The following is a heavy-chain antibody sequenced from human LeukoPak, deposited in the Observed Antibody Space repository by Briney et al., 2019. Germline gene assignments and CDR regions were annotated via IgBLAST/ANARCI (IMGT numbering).Heavy chain of an antibody. CDR3: ARARFGYYYDSSGYNRNCFDY. J-gene: IGHJ4*02. Sequence: PSETLSLTXAVYGGSFRGYYWSWIRQPPGKGLEWIGEINHSGSTNYNPSLKSRVTISVDTSKNQFSLKLSSVTAADTAVYYCARARFGYYYDSSGYNRNCFDYWGQGTQVTVSS. D-gene: IGHD3-22*01. CDR2: INHSGST. V-gene: IGHV4-34*01. CDR1: GGSFRGYY.